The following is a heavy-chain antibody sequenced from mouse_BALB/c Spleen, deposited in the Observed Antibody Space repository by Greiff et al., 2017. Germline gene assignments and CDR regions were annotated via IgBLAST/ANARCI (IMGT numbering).Heavy chain of an antibody. J-gene: IGHJ3*01. CDR1: GFTFSSFG. V-gene: IGHV5-17*02. Sequence: EVHLVESGGGLVQPGGSRKLSCAASGFTFSSFGMHWVRQAPEKGLEWVAYISSGSSTIYYADTVKGRFTISRDNPKNTLFLQMTRLRSEDTAMYYCASEWRRELLQGSWIAYWGQGTLVTVSA. CDR2: ISSGSSTI. D-gene: IGHD2-12*01. CDR3: ASEWRRELLQGSWIAY.